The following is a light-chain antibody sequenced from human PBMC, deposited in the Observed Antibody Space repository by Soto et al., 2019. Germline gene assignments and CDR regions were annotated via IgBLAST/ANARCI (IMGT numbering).Light chain of an antibody. CDR1: SSNIGAGYD. CDR3: QSYGSSLSGLYV. J-gene: IGLJ1*01. V-gene: IGLV1-40*01. CDR2: ANS. Sequence: QSVLTQPPSVSGAPGQRVTISCAGSSSNIGAGYDVHWYQQLPGTAPKLLIYANSNRPSGVPDRFSGSKSGTSASLAITGLQAEDEADYYCQSYGSSLSGLYVFGTGTKVTVL.